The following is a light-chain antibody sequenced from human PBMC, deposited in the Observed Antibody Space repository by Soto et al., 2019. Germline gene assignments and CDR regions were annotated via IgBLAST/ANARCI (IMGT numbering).Light chain of an antibody. Sequence: QSVLTQPPSASGTPGQRVTISCSGSSSNIGSNTVNWYQQLPGTAPKLLIYTINQRPSGVPDRFSGSRSGTSASLAISGLKSEDEAHYYCAAWDDSLNGVVFGGGTKVTVL. CDR3: AAWDDSLNGVV. V-gene: IGLV1-44*01. J-gene: IGLJ3*02. CDR2: TIN. CDR1: SSNIGSNT.